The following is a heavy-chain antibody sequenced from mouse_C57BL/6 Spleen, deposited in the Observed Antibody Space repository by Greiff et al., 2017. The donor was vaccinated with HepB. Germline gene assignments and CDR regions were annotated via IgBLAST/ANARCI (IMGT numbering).Heavy chain of an antibody. D-gene: IGHD2-2*01. J-gene: IGHJ4*01. CDR3: ARGESMVTGYDAMDY. CDR2: IYPGDGDT. CDR1: GYALSSYW. V-gene: IGHV1-80*01. Sequence: VKLQESGAELVKPGASVKISCKASGYALSSYWMNWVKQRPGKGLEWIGQIYPGDGDTNYNGKFKGKATLTADKSSSTAYMQLSSLTSEDSAVYFGARGESMVTGYDAMDYWGQGTSVTVSS.